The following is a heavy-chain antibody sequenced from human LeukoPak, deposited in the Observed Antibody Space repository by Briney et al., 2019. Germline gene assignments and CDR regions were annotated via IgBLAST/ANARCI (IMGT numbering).Heavy chain of an antibody. Sequence: SETLSLTCTVSGGSISSGGYYWSWIRQHPGKGLEWIGYIYYSGSTYYNPSLKSRVTISVDTSKNQFSLKLSSVTAADTAVYYCGRDNPHRRSGWSRGTDFDYWGQGTLVTVSS. J-gene: IGHJ4*02. CDR1: GGSISSGGYY. CDR2: IYYSGST. D-gene: IGHD6-19*01. CDR3: GRDNPHRRSGWSRGTDFDY. V-gene: IGHV4-31*03.